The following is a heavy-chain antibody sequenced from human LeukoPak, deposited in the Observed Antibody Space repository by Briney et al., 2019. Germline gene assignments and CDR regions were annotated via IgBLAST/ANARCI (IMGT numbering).Heavy chain of an antibody. Sequence: GGSLRLSCAASGFTLDDYAMHWVRQAPGKGLEWVSLISGDGGSTYYADSVKGRFTISRDNSKNSLYLQMNSLRTEDTALYYCAKKDRGSGSYWHDAFDIWGQGTMVTVSS. V-gene: IGHV3-43*02. CDR2: ISGDGGST. CDR3: AKKDRGSGSYWHDAFDI. J-gene: IGHJ3*02. CDR1: GFTLDDYA. D-gene: IGHD3-10*01.